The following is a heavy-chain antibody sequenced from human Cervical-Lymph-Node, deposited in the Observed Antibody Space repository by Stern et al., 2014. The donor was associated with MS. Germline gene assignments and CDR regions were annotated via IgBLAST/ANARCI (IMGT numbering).Heavy chain of an antibody. V-gene: IGHV3-74*03. CDR2: INRDGTTI. CDR1: GFTFRNYW. Sequence: EVQLVEPGGGLVQPGGALRLSCVASGFTFRNYWMHWVRQGPGKGLVWVARINRDGTTITHADSVKGRFTISRDNAKNTLYLQMNSLRVEDTAVYYCTKDTYGPEDYWGQGTSVTVSS. J-gene: IGHJ4*02. CDR3: TKDTYGPEDY. D-gene: IGHD3-10*01.